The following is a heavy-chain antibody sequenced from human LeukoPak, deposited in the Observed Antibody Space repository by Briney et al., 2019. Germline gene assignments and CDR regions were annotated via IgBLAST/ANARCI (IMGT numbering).Heavy chain of an antibody. Sequence: GGSLRLSCAASGFTFSSYAMSWVRQAPWKGLEWVSAISGSGGSTYYADSVKGRFTISRDNSKNTLYLQMNSLRAEDTAVYYCAKDQNPQTGYCFDYWGQGTLVTVSS. CDR2: ISGSGGST. CDR3: AKDQNPQTGYCFDY. V-gene: IGHV3-23*01. J-gene: IGHJ4*02. D-gene: IGHD1-14*01. CDR1: GFTFSSYA.